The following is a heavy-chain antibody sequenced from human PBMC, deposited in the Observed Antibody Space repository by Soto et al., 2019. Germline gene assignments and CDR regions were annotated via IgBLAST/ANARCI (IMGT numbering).Heavy chain of an antibody. D-gene: IGHD5-12*01. J-gene: IGHJ4*02. CDR2: ISGSGGST. V-gene: IGHV3-23*01. Sequence: PGGSLRLSCAASGFTLSSYAMSWVRQAPGKGLEWVSAISGSGGSTYYADSVKGRFTISRDNSKNTLYLQMNSLRAEDTAVYYCAKGSNSGYDHWSYWGQGTLVTVSS. CDR3: AKGSNSGYDHWSY. CDR1: GFTLSSYA.